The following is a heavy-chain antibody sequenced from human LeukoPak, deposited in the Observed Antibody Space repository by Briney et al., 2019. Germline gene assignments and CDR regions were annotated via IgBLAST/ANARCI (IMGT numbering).Heavy chain of an antibody. D-gene: IGHD4-17*01. J-gene: IGHJ4*02. V-gene: IGHV1-24*01. CDR1: GYTLTVLS. CDR2: FDPEDGET. CDR3: ARGRSTVTTGIDY. Sequence: GASVKVSCKVSGYTLTVLSMHWVRQAPGKGLEWMGGFDPEDGETIYAQKFQGRVTMTRNTSISTAYMELSSLRSEDTAVYYCARGRSTVTTGIDYWGQGTLVTVSS.